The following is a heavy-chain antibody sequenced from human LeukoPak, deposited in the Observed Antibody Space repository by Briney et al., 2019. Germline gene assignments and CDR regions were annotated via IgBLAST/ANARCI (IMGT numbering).Heavy chain of an antibody. D-gene: IGHD3-22*01. CDR1: GYTFTIHG. CDR2: ISAYNGNT. J-gene: IGHJ4*02. Sequence: ASVTVSCKLSGYTFTIHGITWVRQAPGQGLEWVGWISAYNGNTKYAQKFQGRVTITTDASTSTVYMELRSLRSDDTAVYYCARGSPPRRNYDSSGYYSYYFDYWGQGTLVTVSS. CDR3: ARGSPPRRNYDSSGYYSYYFDY. V-gene: IGHV1-18*01.